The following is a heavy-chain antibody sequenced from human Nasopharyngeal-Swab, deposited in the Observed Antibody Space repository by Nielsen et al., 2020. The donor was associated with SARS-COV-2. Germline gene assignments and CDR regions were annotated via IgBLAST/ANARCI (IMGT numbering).Heavy chain of an antibody. CDR1: GDSINNYY. Sequence: SETLSLTCTVSGDSINNYYWNWIRQPPGKGLESIGYIYYSGSTNYNPSLKSRLTISVDTSKNQFSLKLSSVTAADTAVYYCARQEGKYYDGRGRGMDVWGQGTTVTVSS. CDR2: IYYSGST. J-gene: IGHJ6*02. V-gene: IGHV4-59*08. D-gene: IGHD3-22*01. CDR3: ARQEGKYYDGRGRGMDV.